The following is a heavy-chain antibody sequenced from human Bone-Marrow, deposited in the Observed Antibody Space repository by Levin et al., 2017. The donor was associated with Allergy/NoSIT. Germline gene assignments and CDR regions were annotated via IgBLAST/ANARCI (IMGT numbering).Heavy chain of an antibody. D-gene: IGHD2-2*01. J-gene: IGHJ4*02. CDR1: GFTFSNYW. V-gene: IGHV3-74*01. Sequence: GGSLRLSCAASGFTFSNYWMHWVRQAPGEGLVWVSHINSDGGNIYYADSVKGRFTFSRDNAKNTVYLQMSSLRAEDTAVYYCARGRCSATSCLDSWGQGTLVTVSS. CDR2: INSDGGNI. CDR3: ARGRCSATSCLDS.